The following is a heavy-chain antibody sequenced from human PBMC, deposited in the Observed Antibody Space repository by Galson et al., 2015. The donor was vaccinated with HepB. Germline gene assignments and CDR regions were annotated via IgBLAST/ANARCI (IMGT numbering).Heavy chain of an antibody. CDR2: ISSSSSTI. Sequence: SLRLSCAASGFTFSSYSMNWVRQAPGKGLEWVSYISSSSSTIYYADSVKGRFTISRDNAKNSLYLQMNSLRAEDTAVYYCASNKRGYDFWSGYYLDYWGQGTLVTVSS. J-gene: IGHJ4*02. CDR3: ASNKRGYDFWSGYYLDY. D-gene: IGHD3-3*01. CDR1: GFTFSSYS. V-gene: IGHV3-48*01.